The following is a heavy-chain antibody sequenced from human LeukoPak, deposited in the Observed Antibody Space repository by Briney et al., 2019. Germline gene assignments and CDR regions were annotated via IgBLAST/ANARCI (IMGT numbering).Heavy chain of an antibody. CDR1: GFTFSSYG. J-gene: IGHJ4*02. Sequence: GGSLRLSCAASGFTFSSYGMHWVRQAPGKGLEWVAVISYDGSNKYYADSVKGRFTISRDNSKNTLYLQMNSLRAEDTAVYYCAKVGYSSGWPTFDYWGQGTLVTVPS. CDR2: ISYDGSNK. D-gene: IGHD6-19*01. CDR3: AKVGYSSGWPTFDY. V-gene: IGHV3-30*18.